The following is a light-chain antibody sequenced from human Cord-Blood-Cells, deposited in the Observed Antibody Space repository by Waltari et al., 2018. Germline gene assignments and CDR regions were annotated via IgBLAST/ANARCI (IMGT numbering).Light chain of an antibody. J-gene: IGKJ2*01. CDR2: AAS. CDR1: QGISNY. V-gene: IGKV1-27*01. CDR3: QNYNSAPYT. Sequence: DIQMTQSPSSLSASVGDRVTITCRASQGISNYLACYQQKPGKVPKLLIYAASTLQSGVPSRFSGSGSETDFTLTISSLQPENAATYYCQNYNSAPYTFGQGTKLEIK.